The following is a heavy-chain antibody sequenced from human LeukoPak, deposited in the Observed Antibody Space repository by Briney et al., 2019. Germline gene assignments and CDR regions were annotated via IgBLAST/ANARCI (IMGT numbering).Heavy chain of an antibody. CDR2: MNPNSGNT. J-gene: IGHJ6*02. D-gene: IGHD2-15*01. CDR3: ARSHSGYCGGGSCCYYYYGMDV. V-gene: IGHV1-8*01. Sequence: ASVKVSCKASGYTFTSYDINWVRQATGQGLEWMGWMNPNSGNTGYAQKFQGRVTMTRNTSISTAYMELSSLRSEDTAVYYCARSHSGYCGGGSCCYYYYGMDVWGQGTTVTVSS. CDR1: GYTFTSYD.